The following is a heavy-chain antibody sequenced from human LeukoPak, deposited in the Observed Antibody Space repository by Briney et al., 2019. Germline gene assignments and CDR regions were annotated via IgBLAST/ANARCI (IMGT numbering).Heavy chain of an antibody. CDR1: GFTFSRYG. CDR2: IWHDGSYE. Sequence: GGSLRLSCAASGFTFSRYGMHWVRQAPGKGLEGVAVIWHDGSYEYYADSVKGRFTISRDSSKNTLYLQMNSLRAEDTAVYYCAKDGVGATSLDCWGPGTLVTVSS. V-gene: IGHV3-33*06. D-gene: IGHD1-26*01. CDR3: AKDGVGATSLDC. J-gene: IGHJ4*02.